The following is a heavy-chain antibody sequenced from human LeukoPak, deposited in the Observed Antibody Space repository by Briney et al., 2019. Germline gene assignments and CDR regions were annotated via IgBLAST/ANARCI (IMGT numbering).Heavy chain of an antibody. V-gene: IGHV1-2*04. D-gene: IGHD4-17*01. CDR3: AKNMGYGDYWYFDL. Sequence: GASVKVSCRASGYTFTDYYMHWVRQAPGQGLEWMGWLNPNTLVTNYAQHFQGWVTMTRDTSISTAYMELNRLNSDDTAVYYCAKNMGYGDYWYFDLWGRGTLVTVSS. CDR1: GYTFTDYY. J-gene: IGHJ2*01. CDR2: LNPNTLVT.